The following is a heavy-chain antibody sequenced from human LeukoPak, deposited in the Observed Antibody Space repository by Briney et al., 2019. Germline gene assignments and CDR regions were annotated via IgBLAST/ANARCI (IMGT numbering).Heavy chain of an antibody. J-gene: IGHJ6*02. CDR1: GFTFTNAW. CDR2: IRSKPDGGTT. D-gene: IGHD1-1*01. V-gene: IGHV3-15*01. Sequence: TGGSLRLSCAASGFTFTNAWMNWVRQAPGKGLEWVGRIRSKPDGGTTDYAAPVTGRFIISRDDSKMTVHLQMDSLKTEDTAVYYCYTRRTLGIDVWGQGTTVTVSS. CDR3: YTRRTLGIDV.